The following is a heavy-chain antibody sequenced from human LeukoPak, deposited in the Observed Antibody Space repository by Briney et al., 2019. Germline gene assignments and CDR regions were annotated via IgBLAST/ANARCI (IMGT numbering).Heavy chain of an antibody. Sequence: SETLSLTCTISGDSTRTYYWSWIRQPAGMGLEWIGRVYTSGNTNYNPSLKSRVAMSLDTSKNQFSLRLSSVTAADTAVYYCTTIFTGYYMDVWGRGTTVTVSS. J-gene: IGHJ6*03. CDR1: GDSTRTYY. V-gene: IGHV4-4*07. CDR2: VYTSGNT. D-gene: IGHD2-21*01. CDR3: TTIFTGYYMDV.